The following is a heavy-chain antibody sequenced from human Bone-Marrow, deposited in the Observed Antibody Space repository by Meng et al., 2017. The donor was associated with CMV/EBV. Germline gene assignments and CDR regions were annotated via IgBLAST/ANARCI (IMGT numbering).Heavy chain of an antibody. V-gene: IGHV1-18*01. D-gene: IGHD6-13*01. CDR2: ISAYNGNT. J-gene: IGHJ6*02. CDR1: GYTFTSYG. Sequence: ASVKVSCKASGYTFTSYGISWVRQAPGQGLEWMGWISAYNGNTNYAQKLQGRVTMTTDTSTSTAYMELRSLRSDDTAVYYCARGLFDSSSWDRIFYYYYGMDVWGQGTTVTAP. CDR3: ARGLFDSSSWDRIFYYYYGMDV.